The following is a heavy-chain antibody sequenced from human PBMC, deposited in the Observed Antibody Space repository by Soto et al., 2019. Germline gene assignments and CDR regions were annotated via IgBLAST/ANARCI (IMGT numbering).Heavy chain of an antibody. D-gene: IGHD6-19*01. CDR1: GGSISSSGYY. J-gene: IGHJ4*02. CDR3: ARRGSGWFFDY. V-gene: IGHV4-39*01. CDR2: MHYSGST. Sequence: QLQLQESGPGLVKPSETLSLICTVSGGSISSSGYYWGWIRQPPGKGLEWIGSMHYSGSTYYNPSLKSRVTRSLDTSNHLFSLTLNSVTASDTAVYYCARRGSGWFFDYWGQGTLVTVSS.